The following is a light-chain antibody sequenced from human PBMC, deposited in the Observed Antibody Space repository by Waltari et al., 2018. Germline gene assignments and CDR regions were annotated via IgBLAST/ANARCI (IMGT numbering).Light chain of an antibody. CDR3: HSRDASGVAGS. CDR1: SLRSYC. V-gene: IGLV3-19*01. CDR2: DKN. Sequence: SSELTQDPAVSVAMGQTFRITCQGDSLRSYCASWYQQRPGQAPLLVIFDKNNRPSGVPDRFSGSSSHNTGSLTITGAQAEDEASYYCHSRDASGVAGSFGGGTKLTVL. J-gene: IGLJ2*01.